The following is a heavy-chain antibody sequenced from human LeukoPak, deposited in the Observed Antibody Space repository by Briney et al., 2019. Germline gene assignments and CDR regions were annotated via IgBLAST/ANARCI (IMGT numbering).Heavy chain of an antibody. V-gene: IGHV4-61*02. CDR1: GGSISSGGYY. CDR2: IYTSGST. CDR3: ARDLADWSGYPYYFDY. D-gene: IGHD3-3*01. Sequence: SETLSLTCTVSGGSISSGGYYWSWIRQPAGKGLEWIGRIYTSGSTNYNPSLKSRVTMSVDTSKNQFSLKLSSVTAADTAVYYCARDLADWSGYPYYFDYWGQGTLVTVSS. J-gene: IGHJ4*02.